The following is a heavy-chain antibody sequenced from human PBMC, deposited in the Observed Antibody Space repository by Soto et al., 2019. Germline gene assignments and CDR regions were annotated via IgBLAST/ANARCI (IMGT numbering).Heavy chain of an antibody. CDR3: ARDRGGSGYFLDY. Sequence: PGGSLRLSCAASGFTFSSYEMNWVRQAPGKGLEWVSYISSSGGTIYYADSVKGRFTISRDNAKNSLYLQMNSLRAEDTAVYYCARDRGGSGYFLDYWGQGTLVTVSS. J-gene: IGHJ4*02. CDR1: GFTFSSYE. CDR2: ISSSGGTI. V-gene: IGHV3-48*03. D-gene: IGHD3-22*01.